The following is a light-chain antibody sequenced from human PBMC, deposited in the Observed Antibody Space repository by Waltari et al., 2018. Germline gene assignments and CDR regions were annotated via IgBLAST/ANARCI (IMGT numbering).Light chain of an antibody. Sequence: DIVMTQSPDSLAVPLGERATINCKSSKTLLYGSNNKNYLAWFQQKPGQPPKLLIYWASTRESGVPDRFSGSGSGTDFTLTISSLQAEDVAVYYCQQYYTTPLTFGGGTKVEIK. J-gene: IGKJ4*01. V-gene: IGKV4-1*01. CDR1: KTLLYGSNNKNY. CDR3: QQYYTTPLT. CDR2: WAS.